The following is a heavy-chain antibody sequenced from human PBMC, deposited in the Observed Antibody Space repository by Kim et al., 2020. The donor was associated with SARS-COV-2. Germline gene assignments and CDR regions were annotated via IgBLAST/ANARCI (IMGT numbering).Heavy chain of an antibody. Sequence: ASVKVSCKASGYTFSDYFIHWVRQAPGQGLESMGRINPNSGVSDYAQKFQGRVTLTRDTSVSTAYMELSRLTSDDTAVYYCARLWGYNVWNDKNDLDVWGQGTTVTVS. J-gene: IGHJ6*02. CDR2: INPNSGVS. D-gene: IGHD3-3*01. V-gene: IGHV1-2*06. CDR1: GYTFSDYF. CDR3: ARLWGYNVWNDKNDLDV.